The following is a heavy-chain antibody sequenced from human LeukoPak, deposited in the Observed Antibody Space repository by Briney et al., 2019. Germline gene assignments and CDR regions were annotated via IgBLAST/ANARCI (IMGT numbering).Heavy chain of an antibody. V-gene: IGHV4-30-2*01. D-gene: IGHD3-9*01. Sequence: SETLSLTCTVSGGSISSGGYYWSWIRQPPGKGLEWIGYIYHSGSTYYNPSLKSRVTISVDRSKNQFSLKLSSVTAADTAVYYCARGDLLGNLRYPNWYFDLWGRGTLVTVSS. CDR1: GGSISSGGYY. CDR2: IYHSGST. J-gene: IGHJ2*01. CDR3: ARGDLLGNLRYPNWYFDL.